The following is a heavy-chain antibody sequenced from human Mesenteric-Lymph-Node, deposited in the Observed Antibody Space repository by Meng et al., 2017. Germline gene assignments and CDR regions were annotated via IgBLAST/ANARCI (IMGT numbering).Heavy chain of an antibody. Sequence: QRQLQGSGPGLVKPAETLSLTCTVSGGSISSSNYYWDWIRQPPGKGLEWIGAIYHSGSTSYNPPLQSRVTMFVDTSKNQFSLMLTSVTATDTAVYYCARRRGGSGRDCWGQGTLVTVSS. CDR2: IYHSGST. V-gene: IGHV4-39*01. D-gene: IGHD3-10*01. CDR1: GGSISSSNYY. J-gene: IGHJ4*02. CDR3: ARRRGGSGRDC.